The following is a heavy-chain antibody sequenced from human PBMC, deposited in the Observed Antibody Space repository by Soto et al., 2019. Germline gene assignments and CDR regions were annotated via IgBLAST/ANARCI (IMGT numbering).Heavy chain of an antibody. D-gene: IGHD3-16*02. CDR1: GGSISSYY. CDR2: IYYSGST. Sequence: PSETLSLTCTVSGGSISSYYWSWIRQPPGKGLEWIGYIYYSGSTNYNPSLKSRVTISVDTSKNQFSLKLSSVTAADTAVYYCARMPYDYIWGSYRAEAAFDIWGQGTMVTVSS. J-gene: IGHJ3*02. CDR3: ARMPYDYIWGSYRAEAAFDI. V-gene: IGHV4-59*08.